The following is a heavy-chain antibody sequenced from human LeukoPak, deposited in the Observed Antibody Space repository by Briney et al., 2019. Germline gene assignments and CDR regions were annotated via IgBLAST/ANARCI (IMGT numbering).Heavy chain of an antibody. J-gene: IGHJ3*02. CDR2: IKHDGGQK. CDR1: GFTFSSFW. CDR3: ARGWPGFGASDI. D-gene: IGHD5-24*01. V-gene: IGHV3-7*05. Sequence: SGGSLRLSCAASGFTFSSFWMGWVRQAPGKGLERVASIKHDGGQKYYVDSVKGRFTISRDNAKNSLYLQMNSLRAEDTAVYYCARGWPGFGASDIWGQGTMVTVSS.